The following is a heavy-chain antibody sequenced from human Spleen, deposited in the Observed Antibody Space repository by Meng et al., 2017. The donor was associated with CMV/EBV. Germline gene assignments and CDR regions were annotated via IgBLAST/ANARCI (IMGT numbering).Heavy chain of an antibody. V-gene: IGHV4-34*01. Sequence: QVQLQQWGAGLLKPSATLSLTCAVYGGSFSGYYWSWIRQPPGKGLEWIGEINHSGSTNYNPSLKSRVTISVDTSKNQFSLKLSSVTAADTAVYYCARAQGSRADYWGQGTLVTVSS. CDR1: GGSFSGYY. D-gene: IGHD1-26*01. J-gene: IGHJ4*02. CDR2: INHSGST. CDR3: ARAQGSRADY.